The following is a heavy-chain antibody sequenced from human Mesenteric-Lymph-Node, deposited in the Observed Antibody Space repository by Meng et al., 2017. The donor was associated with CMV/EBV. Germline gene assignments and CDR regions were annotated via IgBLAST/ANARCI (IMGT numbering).Heavy chain of an antibody. J-gene: IGHJ6*02. CDR1: GFTFSSYA. V-gene: IGHV3-30-3*01. D-gene: IGHD6-6*01. CDR2: ISYDGSNK. Sequence: GGSLRLSCAASGFTFSSYAMHWVRQAPGKGLEWVAVISYDGSNKYYADSVKGRFTISRDNSKNTLYLQMNSLRAEDTAVYHCAKDLAYSSSSGYYGMDVWGQGTTVTVSS. CDR3: AKDLAYSSSSGYYGMDV.